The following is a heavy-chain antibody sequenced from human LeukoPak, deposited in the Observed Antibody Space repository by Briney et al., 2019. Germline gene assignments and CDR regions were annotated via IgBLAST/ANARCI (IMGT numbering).Heavy chain of an antibody. V-gene: IGHV3-33*06. Sequence: ARGSLRLSCAASGFTFSSYGMHWVRQAPGKGLEWVAVIWYDGSNKYYADSVKGRFTISRDNSKNTLYLQMNSLRAEDTAVYHCAKGTGTVGYWGQGTLVTVSS. CDR3: AKGTGTVGY. CDR1: GFTFSSYG. J-gene: IGHJ4*02. CDR2: IWYDGSNK. D-gene: IGHD1/OR15-1a*01.